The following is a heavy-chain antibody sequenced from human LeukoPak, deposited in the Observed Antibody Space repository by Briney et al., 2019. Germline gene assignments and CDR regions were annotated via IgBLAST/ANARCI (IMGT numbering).Heavy chain of an antibody. J-gene: IGHJ4*02. Sequence: ASVKVSCKASGYTFTAQYMHWVRQAPGQGLEWMGRINPSSGGTNHVQKFQGRVTTTRDTSITTAYMELTSLRSDDTAVYYCASGTTERIDYWGQGTLVTVSS. CDR2: INPSSGGT. CDR1: GYTFTAQY. D-gene: IGHD1-1*01. V-gene: IGHV1-2*06. CDR3: ASGTTERIDY.